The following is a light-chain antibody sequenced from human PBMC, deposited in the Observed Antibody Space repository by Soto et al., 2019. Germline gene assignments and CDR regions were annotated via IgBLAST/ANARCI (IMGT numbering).Light chain of an antibody. CDR3: QQYNSHSFYS. V-gene: IGKV1-5*03. CDR2: LAS. CDR1: QDVGSF. J-gene: IGKJ2*03. Sequence: DIQIAQSPSTLSASVGDTVTVTCRASQDVGSFLAWYQQKPGKAPKLLIYLASRLESGVPSRFSGSGSGTDFSLTISGLQPDDFATYCCQQYNSHSFYSFGQGTKLEIK.